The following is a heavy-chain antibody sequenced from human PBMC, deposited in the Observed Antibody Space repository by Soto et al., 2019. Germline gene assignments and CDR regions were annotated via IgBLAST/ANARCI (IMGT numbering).Heavy chain of an antibody. CDR3: ARSDYDILNGRH. V-gene: IGHV1-2*02. CDR1: GYTFTGYY. D-gene: IGHD3-9*01. CDR2: INPNSGGT. J-gene: IGHJ4*02. Sequence: ASVKVSCKASGYTFTGYYMHWVRQAPGQGLEWMGWINPNSGGTNYAQKFQGRVTMTRDTSISTAYMELSRLRSDDAAVYYCARSDYDILNGRHWGQGTLVTVSS.